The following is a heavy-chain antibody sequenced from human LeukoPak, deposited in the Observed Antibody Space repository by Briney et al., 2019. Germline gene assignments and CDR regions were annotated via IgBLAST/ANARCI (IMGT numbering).Heavy chain of an antibody. CDR2: ISSGSTK. J-gene: IGHJ4*02. Sequence: PGGSLRLSCAASGFTFSNYYISWIRQPPGKGLEWVSYISSGSTKNYADSVKGRVTISRDNAKNSRYLQMNSLRAEDTAVYYCARDIPCSGGSCSFYWGQGTLVTVSS. CDR1: GFTFSNYY. V-gene: IGHV3-11*04. CDR3: ARDIPCSGGSCSFY. D-gene: IGHD2-15*01.